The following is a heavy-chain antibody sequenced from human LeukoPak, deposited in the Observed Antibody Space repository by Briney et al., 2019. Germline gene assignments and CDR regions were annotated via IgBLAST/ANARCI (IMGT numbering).Heavy chain of an antibody. CDR2: SKYDGSTK. CDR3: ARSDYFHN. J-gene: IGHJ3*01. V-gene: IGHV3-74*01. CDR1: GFSLSGSW. D-gene: IGHD2/OR15-2a*01. Sequence: GGSLRPSCEASGFSLSGSWMHWVRQAPGKGLMWVSQSKYDGSTKSYAASVRGRFTISRDNAKNTLYLHMDSLRAEDTAVYYCARSDYFHNWGQGTMVVVSA.